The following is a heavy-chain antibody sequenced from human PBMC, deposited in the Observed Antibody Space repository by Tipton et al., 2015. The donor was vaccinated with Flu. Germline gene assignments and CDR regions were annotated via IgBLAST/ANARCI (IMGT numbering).Heavy chain of an antibody. CDR1: GGSFSGYY. J-gene: IGHJ4*02. V-gene: IGHV4-34*01. D-gene: IGHD2-15*01. CDR2: INHSGST. Sequence: LVQPSETLSLTCAVYGGSFSGYYWSWIRQPPGKGLEWIGEINHSGSTNYNPSLKSRVTISVDTSKNQFSLKLSSVTAADTAVYYCARGRCSGGSCYDYWGQGTLVTVSS. CDR3: ARGRCSGGSCYDY.